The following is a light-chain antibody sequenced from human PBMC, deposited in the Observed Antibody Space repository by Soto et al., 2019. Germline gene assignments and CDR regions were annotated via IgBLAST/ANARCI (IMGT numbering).Light chain of an antibody. CDR2: GAS. CDR1: QIIVTD. Sequence: DVLVTQSPSSLSAPVGDRVTITCRASQIIVTDLSWYQQRPGKAPTLLIYGASTLQRGVPSRFSGSGSGTDFTLTINSLQPEDSATYYCQQTYSTPIIFGRGTRLEIK. CDR3: QQTYSTPII. J-gene: IGKJ5*01. V-gene: IGKV1-39*01.